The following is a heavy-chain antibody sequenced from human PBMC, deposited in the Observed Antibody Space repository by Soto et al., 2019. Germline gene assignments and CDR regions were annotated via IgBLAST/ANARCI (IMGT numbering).Heavy chain of an antibody. CDR2: ISESGDIT. V-gene: IGHV3-23*01. CDR1: GFTIAAHA. D-gene: IGHD1-26*01. CDR3: VPGSSGTAGEDC. Sequence: PGGSLRLSCAASGFTIAAHAMTWVRQAPGKGLEWVSSISESGDITFYAESVRGRFTISRDNSKNMLFLQLSSLRVEDTAMYYCVPGSSGTAGEDCWGQGTLVTVS. J-gene: IGHJ4*02.